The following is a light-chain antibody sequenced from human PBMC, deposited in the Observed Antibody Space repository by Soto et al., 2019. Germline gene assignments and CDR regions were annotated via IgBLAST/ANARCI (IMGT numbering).Light chain of an antibody. CDR1: QSISSW. V-gene: IGKV1-5*01. CDR3: QQYNDYSRT. J-gene: IGKJ1*01. CDR2: DAY. Sequence: DIQMTQSPSTLSASVGDRVTITCRASQSISSWLAWYQQKPGKVPKLLIYDAYNLGSGVPSIFSGSGSGTQFTLTISGLQPDDSATYYCQQYNDYSRTFGQGTKVEIK.